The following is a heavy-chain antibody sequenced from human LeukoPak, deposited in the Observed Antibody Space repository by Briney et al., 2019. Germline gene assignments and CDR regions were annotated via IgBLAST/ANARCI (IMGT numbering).Heavy chain of an antibody. CDR1: GGSISSYY. Sequence: SETLSLTCTVSGGSISSYYWSWIRQPPGKGLEWIGYIYYSGSTNYNPSLKSRVTISVDTSKNQFSLKLSSVTAADTAVYYCAGDRYYGSGGYSSYYYYGMDVWGQGTTVTVSS. CDR3: AGDRYYGSGGYSSYYYYGMDV. V-gene: IGHV4-59*01. CDR2: IYYSGST. D-gene: IGHD3-10*01. J-gene: IGHJ6*02.